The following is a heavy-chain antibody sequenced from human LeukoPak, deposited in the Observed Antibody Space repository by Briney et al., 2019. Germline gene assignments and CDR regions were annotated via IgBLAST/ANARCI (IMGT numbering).Heavy chain of an antibody. J-gene: IGHJ4*02. CDR1: GFTFSSFA. Sequence: GGSLRLSCAASGFTFSSFAMNWVRQAPGKGLGWVAVIWYDGSSKYYADSVKGRFTISRDNSKNTLYLQMNSLRAEDTAVYYCARGPYYYDSSGYDYWGQGTLVTVSS. V-gene: IGHV3-33*08. CDR3: ARGPYYYDSSGYDY. CDR2: IWYDGSSK. D-gene: IGHD3-22*01.